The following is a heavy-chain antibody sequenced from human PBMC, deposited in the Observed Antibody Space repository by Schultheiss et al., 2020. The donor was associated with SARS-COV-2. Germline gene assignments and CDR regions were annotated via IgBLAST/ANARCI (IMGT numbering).Heavy chain of an antibody. Sequence: KVSCKGSGYSFSGYWVAWVRQTPGKGLEWMGLIYPSDSETRYSPSFEGQVTISADKSINTAYLQWSSLKASDTGIYYCARHNGGWLQWAGLFDNWGQGTLVTVSS. CDR1: GYSFSGYW. V-gene: IGHV5-51*01. CDR2: IYPSDSET. J-gene: IGHJ4*02. D-gene: IGHD5-24*01. CDR3: ARHNGGWLQWAGLFDN.